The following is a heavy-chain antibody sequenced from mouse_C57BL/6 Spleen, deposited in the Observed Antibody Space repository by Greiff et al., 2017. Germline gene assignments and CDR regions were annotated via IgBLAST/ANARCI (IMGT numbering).Heavy chain of an antibody. CDR3: AREELGNDY. CDR1: GYTFTDYY. Sequence: VKLQQSGAELVRPGASVKLSCKASGYTFTDYYINWVKQRPGQGLEWIARIYPGSGNTYYNEKFKGKATLTAEKSSSTAYMQLSSLTSEDSAVYFCAREELGNDYWGQGTTLTVSS. CDR2: IYPGSGNT. D-gene: IGHD4-1*01. J-gene: IGHJ2*01. V-gene: IGHV1-76*01.